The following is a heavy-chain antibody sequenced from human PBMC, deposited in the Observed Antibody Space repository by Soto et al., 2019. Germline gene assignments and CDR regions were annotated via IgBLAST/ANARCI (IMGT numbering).Heavy chain of an antibody. J-gene: IGHJ4*02. V-gene: IGHV4-31*03. CDR2: IHFSGET. Sequence: QVQLQESGPGLMKPSQTLSLTCTVSGASIGRGGYYWTWIRQHPGKALEWRGHIHFSGETNYNPSLMGRLTMSIDTSTNQFSLNLAAVTAADTAMYYCARDQGGDLDYWGQGTLVTVSS. CDR3: ARDQGGDLDY. D-gene: IGHD2-21*01. CDR1: GASIGRGGYY.